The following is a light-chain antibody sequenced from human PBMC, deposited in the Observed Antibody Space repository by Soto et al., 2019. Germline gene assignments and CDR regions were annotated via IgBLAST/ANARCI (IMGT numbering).Light chain of an antibody. J-gene: IGKJ2*01. V-gene: IGKV1-5*03. CDR3: LQYNSYS. Sequence: DIQMTQSPSTLSASVGDRVTITCRASQSIGRWLAWYQQKPGKAPTLLISQASTLQGGVPSRFSGSGSGTEFTLTINSLQPDDFANYHCLQYNSYSFGQGTKVEIK. CDR2: QAS. CDR1: QSIGRW.